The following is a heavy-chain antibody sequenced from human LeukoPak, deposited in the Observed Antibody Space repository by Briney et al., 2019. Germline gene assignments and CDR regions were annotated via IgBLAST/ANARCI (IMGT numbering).Heavy chain of an antibody. CDR1: GGSISTYY. V-gene: IGHV4-59*01. D-gene: IGHD3-9*01. CDR3: ARGALRYFDWLKKDYYYMDV. Sequence: SETLSLTCTVSGGSISTYYWSWIRQPPGKGLEWIGYIYYSGSTNYNPSLKSRVTISVDTSKNQFSLRLSSVTAADTAVYYCARGALRYFDWLKKDYYYMDVWGKGTTVTISS. CDR2: IYYSGST. J-gene: IGHJ6*03.